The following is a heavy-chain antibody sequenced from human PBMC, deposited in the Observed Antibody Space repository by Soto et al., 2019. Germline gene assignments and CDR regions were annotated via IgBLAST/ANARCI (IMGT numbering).Heavy chain of an antibody. J-gene: IGHJ5*01. V-gene: IGHV4-34*01. D-gene: IGHD3-22*01. CDR2: INHSGRV. Sequence: PSETLSLTCAAYGGSFSGHSWTWIRQSPGKGLEWIGDINHSGRVNYSPSLKSRVTISLDTSKNQFSLTLSAVTAADTAMYYCSTRAYDTNGYYQFDPWGQGTLVTVSS. CDR3: STRAYDTNGYYQFDP. CDR1: GGSFSGHS.